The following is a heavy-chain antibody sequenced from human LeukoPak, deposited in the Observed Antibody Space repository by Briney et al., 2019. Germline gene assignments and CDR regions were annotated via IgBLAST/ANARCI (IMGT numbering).Heavy chain of an antibody. Sequence: GGSLRLSCAASGFTFSSYSMNWVRQAPGKGLEWVSYISSSSSTIYYADSVKGRFTISRDNAKNSLYLQMNSLRAEDTAVYYCARDRVLISGYYDTPAAFDIWGQGTMVTVSS. V-gene: IGHV3-48*04. CDR1: GFTFSSYS. J-gene: IGHJ3*02. CDR2: ISSSSSTI. D-gene: IGHD3-22*01. CDR3: ARDRVLISGYYDTPAAFDI.